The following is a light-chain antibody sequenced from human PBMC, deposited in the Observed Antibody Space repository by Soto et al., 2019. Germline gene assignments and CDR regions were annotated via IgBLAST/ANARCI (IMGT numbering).Light chain of an antibody. V-gene: IGLV2-23*02. CDR1: SSDVGSYNL. CDR3: CSCANITNYV. Sequence: QSVLTQPASVSGSPGQSITVSCTGTSSDVGSYNLVSWYQQHPGQAPKLMIYEVSKRPSGVSNRFSGSRSGNTASLTISGLQAEDEADYYCCSCANITNYVFGTGTKLTVL. CDR2: EVS. J-gene: IGLJ1*01.